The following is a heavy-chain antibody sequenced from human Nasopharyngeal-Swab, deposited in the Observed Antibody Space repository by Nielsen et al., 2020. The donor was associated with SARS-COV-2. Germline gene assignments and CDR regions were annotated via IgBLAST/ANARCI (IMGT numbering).Heavy chain of an antibody. CDR3: ARASYRGYYYMDV. J-gene: IGHJ6*03. D-gene: IGHD1-26*01. V-gene: IGHV3-74*01. Sequence: WIRQPPGKGLLWVSRIHTDGSSTPYADSVKGRFTISRDNAKNTLYLQMNSLRAEDTAVYYCARASYRGYYYMDVWGKGTTVTVSS. CDR2: IHTDGSST.